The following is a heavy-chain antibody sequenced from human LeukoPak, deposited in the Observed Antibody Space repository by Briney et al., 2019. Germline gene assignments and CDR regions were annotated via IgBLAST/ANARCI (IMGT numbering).Heavy chain of an antibody. D-gene: IGHD6-19*01. CDR2: IYYSGST. CDR3: ARGGAVAGIGYYYYMDV. V-gene: IGHV4-30-4*08. CDR1: GGSISSGDYY. J-gene: IGHJ6*03. Sequence: SETLSLTCTVSGGSISSGDYYWSWIRQPPGKGLEWIGYIYYSGSTYYNPSLKSRVTISVDTSKNQFSLKLSSVTAADTAVYYCARGGAVAGIGYYYYMDVWGEGTTVTVSS.